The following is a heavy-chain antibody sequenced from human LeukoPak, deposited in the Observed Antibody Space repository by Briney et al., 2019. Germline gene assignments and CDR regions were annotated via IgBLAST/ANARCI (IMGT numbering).Heavy chain of an antibody. CDR3: ATVPQYYDILTGSDY. D-gene: IGHD3-9*01. CDR1: GFTFSSYA. J-gene: IGHJ4*02. CDR2: ISGSGGST. Sequence: GGSLRLSCVASGFTFSSYAMSWVRQAPGKGLEWVSAISGSGGSTYYADSVKGRFTISRDNSKNTLYLQMNSLRAEDTAVYYCATVPQYYDILTGSDYWGQGTLVTVSS. V-gene: IGHV3-23*01.